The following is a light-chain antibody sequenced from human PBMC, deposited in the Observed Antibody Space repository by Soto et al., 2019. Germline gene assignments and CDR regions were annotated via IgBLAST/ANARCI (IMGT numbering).Light chain of an antibody. V-gene: IGLV2-14*01. CDR1: SSDVGGYNY. CDR2: DVT. CDR3: SSYTTSSTWV. J-gene: IGLJ3*02. Sequence: QSVLTQPASVSGSPGQSITISCTGTSSDVGGYNYVSWYQQHPGKAPKLMIYDVTNRPSGVSSRFSGSESGNTASLTISGLQAEDEADYYCSSYTTSSTWVFGGGTKLTVL.